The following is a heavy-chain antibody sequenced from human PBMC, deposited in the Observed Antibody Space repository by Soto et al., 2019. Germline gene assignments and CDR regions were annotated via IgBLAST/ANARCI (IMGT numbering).Heavy chain of an antibody. CDR1: GLTFSTYA. J-gene: IGHJ4*02. V-gene: IGHV3-23*01. CDR3: AKDRPNYYGSGGGYYKAGGDY. Sequence: EVQLLGSGGGLVQPGGSLRLSCAASGLTFSTYAMSWVRQAPGKGLEWVSSISGNGANTYYTDSVKCRFIISRDNSKNTLFLKMNSLSAEDTALYYCAKDRPNYYGSGGGYYKAGGDYWGQGTLVTVSS. CDR2: ISGNGANT. D-gene: IGHD3-10*01.